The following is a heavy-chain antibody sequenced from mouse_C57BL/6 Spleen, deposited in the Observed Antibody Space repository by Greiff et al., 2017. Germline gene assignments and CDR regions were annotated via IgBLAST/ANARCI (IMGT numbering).Heavy chain of an antibody. CDR2: IYPGDGDT. CDR3: ARCNWDVRYFDV. D-gene: IGHD4-1*01. J-gene: IGHJ1*03. V-gene: IGHV1-82*01. Sequence: VQLQQSGPELVKPGASVKISCKASGYAFSSSWMNWVKQRPGKGLEWIGRIYPGDGDTNYNGKFKGKATLTADKSSSTAYMQLSSLTSEDSAVYVCARCNWDVRYFDVWGTGTTVTVSS. CDR1: GYAFSSSW.